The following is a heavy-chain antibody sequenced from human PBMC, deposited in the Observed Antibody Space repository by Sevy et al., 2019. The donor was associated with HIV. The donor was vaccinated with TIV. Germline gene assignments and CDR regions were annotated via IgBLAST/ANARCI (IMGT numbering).Heavy chain of an antibody. CDR2: INSDGSST. D-gene: IGHD3-10*01. Sequence: GGALRLSCAASGFTFSSYWMHWVRQAPGKGLGWVSRINSDGSSTSYADSVKGRFTISRDNAKNTLYLQMNSLRAEDTAVYYCARVRSLNLPDPWGQGTLVTVSS. V-gene: IGHV3-74*01. CDR1: GFTFSSYW. CDR3: ARVRSLNLPDP. J-gene: IGHJ5*02.